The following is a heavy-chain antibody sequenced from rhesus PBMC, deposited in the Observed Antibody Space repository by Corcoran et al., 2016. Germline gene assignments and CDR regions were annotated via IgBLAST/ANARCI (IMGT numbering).Heavy chain of an antibody. CDR2: INGNSGTN. D-gene: IGHD2-15*01. CDR1: GGSFSSYW. CDR3: VTQNSLDV. Sequence: QVQLQESGPGLVKPSETLSLTCAVSGGSFSSYWWSWIRQPPGKGLEGIGEINGNSGTNNYNPALKSRVPISKDASKNQFSLKLSSVTAADTAVYYCVTQNSLDVWGRGVLVTVSS. V-gene: IGHV4-80*01. J-gene: IGHJ5-2*02.